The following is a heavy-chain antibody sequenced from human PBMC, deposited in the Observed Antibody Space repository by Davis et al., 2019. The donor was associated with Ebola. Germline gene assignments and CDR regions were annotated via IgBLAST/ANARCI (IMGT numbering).Heavy chain of an antibody. Sequence: GGSLRLSCSASGFTFSIYAMHWVRQAPGKGLEYVSAISSNGGSTYYADSVKGRFTISRDNSKNTLYLQMNSLRAEDTAVYYCAKGSIGVTTHWGQGTLVTVSS. CDR3: AKGSIGVTTH. J-gene: IGHJ4*02. D-gene: IGHD4-17*01. V-gene: IGHV3-64*04. CDR1: GFTFSIYA. CDR2: ISSNGGST.